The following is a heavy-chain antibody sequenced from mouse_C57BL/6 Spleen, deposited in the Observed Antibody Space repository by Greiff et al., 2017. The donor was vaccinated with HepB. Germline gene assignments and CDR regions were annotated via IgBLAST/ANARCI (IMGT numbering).Heavy chain of an antibody. CDR3: TREYYGSSYPYAMDY. Sequence: EVQGVESGEGLVKPGGSLKLSCAASGFTFSSYAMSWVRQTPEKRLEWVAYISSGGDYIYYADTVKGRFTISRDNARNTLYLQMSSLKSEDTAMYYCTREYYGSSYPYAMDYWGQGTSVTVSS. D-gene: IGHD1-1*01. CDR2: ISSGGDYI. CDR1: GFTFSSYA. J-gene: IGHJ4*01. V-gene: IGHV5-9-1*02.